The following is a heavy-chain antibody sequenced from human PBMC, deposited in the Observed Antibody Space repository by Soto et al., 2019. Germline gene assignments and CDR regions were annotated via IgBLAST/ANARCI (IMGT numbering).Heavy chain of an antibody. CDR3: ATARSSGWYPSPPPLDY. Sequence: GGSLRLSCAASGFTFSSYGMHWVRQAPGKGLEWVAVISYDGSNKYYADSVKGRFTISRDNSKNTLYLQMNSLSAEDMAVYYCATARSSGWYPSPPPLDYWGQGTLVTVSS. J-gene: IGHJ4*02. CDR1: GFTFSSYG. V-gene: IGHV3-30*03. CDR2: ISYDGSNK. D-gene: IGHD6-19*01.